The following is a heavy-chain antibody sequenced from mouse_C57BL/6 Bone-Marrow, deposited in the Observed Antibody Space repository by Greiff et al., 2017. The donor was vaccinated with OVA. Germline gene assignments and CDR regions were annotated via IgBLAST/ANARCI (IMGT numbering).Heavy chain of an antibody. V-gene: IGHV1-80*01. J-gene: IGHJ1*03. CDR1: GYAFSSYW. D-gene: IGHD1-1*01. CDR2: IYPGDGDT. CDR3: ANYYYGSSPSYWYFDV. Sequence: QVHVKQSGAELVKPGASVKISCKASGYAFSSYWMNWVKQRPGKGLEWIGQIYPGDGDTNYNGKFKGKATLTADKSSSTAYMQLSSLTSEDSAVYFCANYYYGSSPSYWYFDVWGTGTTVTVSS.